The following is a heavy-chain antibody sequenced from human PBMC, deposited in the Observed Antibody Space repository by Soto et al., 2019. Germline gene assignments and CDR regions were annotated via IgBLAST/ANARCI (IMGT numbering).Heavy chain of an antibody. Sequence: ASVKVSCKASGYTFTSYAMHWVRQAPGQRLEWMGWINAGNGNTKYSQKFQGRVTITRNTSASTAYMELSSLRSEDTAVYYCARAGYCSSTSCSDAFDIWGQGTMVTVSS. CDR3: ARAGYCSSTSCSDAFDI. CDR1: GYTFTSYA. V-gene: IGHV1-3*01. D-gene: IGHD2-2*01. CDR2: INAGNGNT. J-gene: IGHJ3*02.